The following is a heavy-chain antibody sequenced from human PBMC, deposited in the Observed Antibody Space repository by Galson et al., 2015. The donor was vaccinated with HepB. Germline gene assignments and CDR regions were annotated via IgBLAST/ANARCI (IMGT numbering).Heavy chain of an antibody. J-gene: IGHJ6*03. CDR3: ARLRKKPNYYYYMDV. Sequence: QSGAEVKKPGESLKISCKGSGYSFTSYWIGWVRQMPGKGLEWMGIIYPGDSDTRYSPSFQGQVTISADKSISTAYLQWSSLKASDTAMYYCARLRKKPNYYYYMDVWGKGTTVTVSS. CDR1: GYSFTSYW. CDR2: IYPGDSDT. V-gene: IGHV5-51*03. D-gene: IGHD1-14*01.